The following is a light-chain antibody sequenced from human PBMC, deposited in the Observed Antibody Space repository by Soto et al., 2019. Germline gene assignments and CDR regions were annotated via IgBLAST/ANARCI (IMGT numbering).Light chain of an antibody. CDR3: QSYDSSLSGSI. CDR1: SSNIGAGYD. V-gene: IGLV1-40*01. Sequence: QSVLTQPPSVSGAPGQRVTISCTGSSSNIGAGYDVHWYQQLPGTAPKLLIYGNSNRPSGVPDRFSGSKPGTSASLAITGLQAEDDADYYCQSYDSSLSGSIFGGGTKLTVL. J-gene: IGLJ2*01. CDR2: GNS.